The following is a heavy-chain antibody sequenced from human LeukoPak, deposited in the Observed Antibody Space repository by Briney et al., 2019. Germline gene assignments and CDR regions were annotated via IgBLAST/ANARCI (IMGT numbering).Heavy chain of an antibody. V-gene: IGHV3-21*01. J-gene: IGHJ5*02. Sequence: PGRSLRLSCAASGFSFTTYRMIWVRQAPGKGLEWVSAIDGTNAYIDYADSVKGRFTISRDNTKNSLYLQMSSLRAEDTALYYCVKGFDYGDLRSNWFDPWGQGTLVTVSS. CDR2: IDGTNAYI. CDR1: GFSFTTYR. CDR3: VKGFDYGDLRSNWFDP. D-gene: IGHD4-17*01.